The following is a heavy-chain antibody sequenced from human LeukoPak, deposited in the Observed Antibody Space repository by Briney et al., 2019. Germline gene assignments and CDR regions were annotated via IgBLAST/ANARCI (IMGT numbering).Heavy chain of an antibody. J-gene: IGHJ4*02. V-gene: IGHV1-69*05. CDR1: GGTFSSYA. Sequence: SVKVSCKASGGTFSSYAISWVRQAPGQGLEWMGRIIPIFGTANYAQKFQGRVTITTDESTRTPYMELSSLRSEDTAVYYCARGDGYCSGGSCYSFAPLDDWGQGTLVTVSS. CDR2: IIPIFGTA. D-gene: IGHD2-15*01. CDR3: ARGDGYCSGGSCYSFAPLDD.